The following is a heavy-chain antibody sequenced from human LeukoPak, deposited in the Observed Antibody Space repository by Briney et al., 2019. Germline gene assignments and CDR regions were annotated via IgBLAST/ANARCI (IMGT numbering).Heavy chain of an antibody. V-gene: IGHV3-48*03. D-gene: IGHD1-26*01. Sequence: GGSLRLSCAASGFTFSSYEMNWVRQAPGKGLEWVSYISSSGSPTYYADSVKGRFTISRDNAKNSLYLKMNSLRAEDTALYYCASGAQSDYRGQGTLVTVSS. CDR2: ISSSGSPT. CDR1: GFTFSSYE. CDR3: ASGAQSDY. J-gene: IGHJ4*02.